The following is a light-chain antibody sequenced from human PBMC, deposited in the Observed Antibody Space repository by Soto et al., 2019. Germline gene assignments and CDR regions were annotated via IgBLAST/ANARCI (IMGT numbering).Light chain of an antibody. CDR1: QSVSSNN. V-gene: IGKV3-20*01. Sequence: EIVLTQFPGTLSLSPGERATLSCRASQSVSSNNLAWYQHKPGQAPRLLIYGASTRATGIPARFTASGSGTDFTLTITGLQPEDFATYYCQNYNSAPWTFGQGTKVDIK. CDR2: GAS. J-gene: IGKJ1*01. CDR3: QNYNSAPWT.